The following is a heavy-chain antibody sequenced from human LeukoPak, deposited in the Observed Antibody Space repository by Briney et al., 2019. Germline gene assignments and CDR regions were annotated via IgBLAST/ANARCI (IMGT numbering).Heavy chain of an antibody. CDR2: ISSSSSTI. D-gene: IGHD1-26*01. Sequence: GGSLRLSCAASGFTFSSYSMNWVRQAPGKGLEWVSYISSSSSTIYYADSVKGRFTISRDNAKNTLYLQMNSLRAEDTAVYYCASALGYSGSYYIAFDIWGQGTMVTVSS. CDR3: ASALGYSGSYYIAFDI. V-gene: IGHV3-48*01. CDR1: GFTFSSYS. J-gene: IGHJ3*02.